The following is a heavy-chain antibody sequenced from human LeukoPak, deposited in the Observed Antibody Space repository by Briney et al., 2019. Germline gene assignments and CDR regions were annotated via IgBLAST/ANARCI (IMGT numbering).Heavy chain of an antibody. D-gene: IGHD1-26*01. CDR3: ARSHDSGSYPYYFDY. Sequence: SQTLSLTCAVSGGSISSGGYSWSWIRQPPGKGLEWIGYIYHSGSTYYNPSLKSRVTISVDRSKYQFSLKLSSVTAADTAVYYCARSHDSGSYPYYFDYWGQGTLVTVSS. V-gene: IGHV4-30-2*01. CDR2: IYHSGST. J-gene: IGHJ4*02. CDR1: GGSISSGGYS.